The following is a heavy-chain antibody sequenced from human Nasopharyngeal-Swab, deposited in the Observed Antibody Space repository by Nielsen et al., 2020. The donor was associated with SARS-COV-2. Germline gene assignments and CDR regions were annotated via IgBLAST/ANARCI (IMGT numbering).Heavy chain of an antibody. CDR3: ANGGIAAAGTSVSYYGMDV. V-gene: IGHV3-9*01. Sequence: SLKISCAASGFTFDDYAMHWVRQAPGKGLEWVSGISWNSGSIGYADSVKGRFTISRDNAKNSLYLQMNSLRAEDTALYYCANGGIAAAGTSVSYYGMDVWGQGTTVTVSS. D-gene: IGHD6-13*01. J-gene: IGHJ6*02. CDR1: GFTFDDYA. CDR2: ISWNSGSI.